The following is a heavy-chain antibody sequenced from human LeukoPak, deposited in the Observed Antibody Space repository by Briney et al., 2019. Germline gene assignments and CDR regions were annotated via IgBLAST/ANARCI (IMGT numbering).Heavy chain of an antibody. CDR1: GASISDYY. J-gene: IGHJ4*02. Sequence: SETLSLTCTVPGASISDYYWNWIRQPPGKRLEWIAHIYYSGSTNYNPSLKSRVTISVDTSKNQFSLKLSSVAAADTAVYYCARAKSAACIDYFDYWGQGTLVTVSS. CDR3: ARAKSAACIDYFDY. CDR2: IYYSGST. D-gene: IGHD6-13*01. V-gene: IGHV4-59*13.